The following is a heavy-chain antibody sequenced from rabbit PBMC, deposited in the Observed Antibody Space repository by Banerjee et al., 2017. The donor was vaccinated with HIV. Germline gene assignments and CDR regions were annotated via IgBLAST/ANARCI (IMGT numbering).Heavy chain of an antibody. CDR3: ARDRYAGYAGYGYNL. V-gene: IGHV1S7*01. Sequence: QLKETGGGLVQPGGSLTLSCKASGFDFSSYYMSWVRQAPGKGLEWIGIIYAGKGSTDYASWVNGRFTISSDNAQNTVDLQMNSLTAVDRATYFCARDRYAGYAGYGYNLWGPGTLVT. CDR1: GFDFSSYY. CDR2: IYAGKGST. J-gene: IGHJ4*01. D-gene: IGHD7-1*01.